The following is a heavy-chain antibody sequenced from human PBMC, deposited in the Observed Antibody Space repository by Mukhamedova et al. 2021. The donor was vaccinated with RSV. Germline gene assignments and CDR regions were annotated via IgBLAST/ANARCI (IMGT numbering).Heavy chain of an antibody. J-gene: IGHJ4*02. Sequence: GRFTISRDNSKNTLYLQMNSLRAEDTAVYYCAKDLWVDTVTCRFDYLGQGTLVTVSS. CDR3: AKDLWVDTVTCRFDY. D-gene: IGHD4-17*01. V-gene: IGHV3-23*01.